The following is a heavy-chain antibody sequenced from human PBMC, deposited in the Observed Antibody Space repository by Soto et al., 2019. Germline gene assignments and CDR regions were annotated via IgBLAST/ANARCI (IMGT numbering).Heavy chain of an antibody. D-gene: IGHD3-3*01. Sequence: QLQLQESGPGLVKPSETLSLTCTVSGGSISSSSYYWGWIRQPPGKGLEWIGSIYYSGSTYYNPSLKSRVTISVDASKNQFSLKLSSVTAADTAVYYCARTIFGVVNYWGQGTLVTVSS. J-gene: IGHJ4*02. CDR2: IYYSGST. V-gene: IGHV4-39*01. CDR1: GGSISSSSYY. CDR3: ARTIFGVVNY.